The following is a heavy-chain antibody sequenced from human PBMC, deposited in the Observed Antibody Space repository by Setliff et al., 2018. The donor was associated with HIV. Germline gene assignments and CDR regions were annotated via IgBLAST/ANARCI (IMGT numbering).Heavy chain of an antibody. CDR1: GVSITTYY. V-gene: IGHV4-59*01. D-gene: IGHD2-8*02. CDR3: ARAPTGVTNAFDI. Sequence: SETLSLTCTVSGVSITTYYWSWIRQTPGKGLEWIGYIYYIGSVIYNYSFESRVTMTLDMSKSQFSLSLRSLTAADTAVYYCARAPTGVTNAFDIWGQGTMVTVSS. CDR2: IYYIGSV. J-gene: IGHJ3*02.